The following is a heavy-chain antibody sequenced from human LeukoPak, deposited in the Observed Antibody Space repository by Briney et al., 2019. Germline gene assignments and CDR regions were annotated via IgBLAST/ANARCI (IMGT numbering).Heavy chain of an antibody. V-gene: IGHV4-34*01. CDR2: INHSGST. Sequence: SETLSLTCAVYGGSFSGYYWSWIRQPPGKGLEWIGEINHSGSTNYNPSLKRRVTISVDTSKNQFSLKLSSVTAADTAVYYCARDNYDILTGYYNWFDPWGQGTLVTVSS. CDR3: ARDNYDILTGYYNWFDP. CDR1: GGSFSGYY. D-gene: IGHD3-9*01. J-gene: IGHJ5*02.